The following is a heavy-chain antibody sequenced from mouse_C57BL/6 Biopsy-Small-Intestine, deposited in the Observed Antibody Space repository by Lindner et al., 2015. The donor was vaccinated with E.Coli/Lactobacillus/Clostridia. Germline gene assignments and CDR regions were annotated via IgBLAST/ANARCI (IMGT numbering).Heavy chain of an antibody. CDR3: TRTGNSYAMDY. Sequence: VKMSCKASGYTFTNYWMHWVKQRPGQGLEWIGYINPSSGYTEYNQKFKDKATLTADKSSSTAYMQLSSLTSENSAVYYCTRTGNSYAMDYWGQGTSVTVSS. D-gene: IGHD2-1*01. CDR2: INPSSGYT. V-gene: IGHV1-4*01. CDR1: GYTFTNYW. J-gene: IGHJ4*01.